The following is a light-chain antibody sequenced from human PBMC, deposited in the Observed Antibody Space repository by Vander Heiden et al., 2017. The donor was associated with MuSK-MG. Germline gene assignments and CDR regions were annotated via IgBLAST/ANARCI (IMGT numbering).Light chain of an antibody. J-gene: IGKJ1*01. Sequence: DIQMTQSPSSLSASVGDRVTITCRAGQSISIYLNWYQQKPGKAPKLLIYAASSLQSGVPSRFSGSGSGTDFTLAIRSLQPEDFATYYCQQRDSTPKTFGQGTKVEIK. V-gene: IGKV1-39*01. CDR1: QSISIY. CDR3: QQRDSTPKT. CDR2: AAS.